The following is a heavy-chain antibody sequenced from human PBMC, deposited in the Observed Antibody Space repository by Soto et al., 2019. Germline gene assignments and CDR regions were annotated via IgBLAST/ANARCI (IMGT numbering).Heavy chain of an antibody. CDR2: ISYDGSNK. Sequence: PGGSLRLSCAASGFTFSSYGMHWVRQAPGKGLEWVAVISYDGSNKYYADSVKGRFTISRDNSKNTLYLQMNSLRAEDTAVYYCAKDLAYAFLIDDYHIKSDYYFDYWGQGTLVTVSS. D-gene: IGHD2-2*01. CDR1: GFTFSSYG. CDR3: AKDLAYAFLIDDYHIKSDYYFDY. V-gene: IGHV3-30*18. J-gene: IGHJ4*02.